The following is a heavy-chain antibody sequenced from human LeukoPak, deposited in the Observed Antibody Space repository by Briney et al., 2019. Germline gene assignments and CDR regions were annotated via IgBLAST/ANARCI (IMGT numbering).Heavy chain of an antibody. CDR2: IRSKTYGGTS. Sequence: PGRSLRLSCTASGFTFGDYPMSSVRQAPGKGLEWVGFIRSKTYGGTSEYAASVKGRFTISRDDSESIAYLQMNSLQTEDTAVYYCTRRDYYDLARPLDYWGQGTLVTVSS. CDR1: GFTFGDYP. J-gene: IGHJ4*02. V-gene: IGHV3-49*04. CDR3: TRRDYYDLARPLDY. D-gene: IGHD3/OR15-3a*01.